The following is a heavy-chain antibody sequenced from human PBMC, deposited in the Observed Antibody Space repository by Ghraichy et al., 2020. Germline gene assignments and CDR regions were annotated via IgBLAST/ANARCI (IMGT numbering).Heavy chain of an antibody. J-gene: IGHJ5*02. D-gene: IGHD3-10*01. CDR1: GFTFSSYA. CDR2: ISYDGSNK. V-gene: IGHV3-30*01. Sequence: GGSLRLSCAASGFTFSSYAMHWVRQAPGKGLEWVAVISYDGSNKYYADSVKGRFTIPRDNSKNTLYLQMNSLRAEDTAVYYCARDWGVRGVMIYNWFDPWGQGTLVTVSS. CDR3: ARDWGVRGVMIYNWFDP.